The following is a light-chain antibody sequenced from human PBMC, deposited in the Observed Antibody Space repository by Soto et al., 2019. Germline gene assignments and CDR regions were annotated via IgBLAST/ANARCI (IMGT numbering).Light chain of an antibody. Sequence: DIQMTQSASALSASVGDRVTITCRASQSLSSWLAWFQQKPGKAPKLLIYDASSLESGVPSRFSGNGSGTEFTLTISSLQPDDFATYYCQQYNSYWTFGQGTKVDIK. CDR2: DAS. CDR3: QQYNSYWT. V-gene: IGKV1-5*01. CDR1: QSLSSW. J-gene: IGKJ1*01.